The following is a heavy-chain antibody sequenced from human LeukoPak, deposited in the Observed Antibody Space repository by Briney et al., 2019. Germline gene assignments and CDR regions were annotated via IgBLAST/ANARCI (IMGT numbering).Heavy chain of an antibody. CDR3: AKTWHSTSSDF. CDR1: GFTFSSYA. Sequence: SGGSLRLSCAASGFTFSSYAMSWVRQAPGKGLEWVSAISGSGGSTYYADSVKGRFTISRDNSKNTVFLQIHSLRADDTAIYYCAKTWHSTSSDFWGQGTLVTVSS. CDR2: ISGSGGST. J-gene: IGHJ4*02. D-gene: IGHD6-6*01. V-gene: IGHV3-23*01.